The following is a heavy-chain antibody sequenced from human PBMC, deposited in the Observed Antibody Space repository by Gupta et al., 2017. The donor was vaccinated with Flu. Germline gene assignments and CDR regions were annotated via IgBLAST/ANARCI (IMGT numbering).Heavy chain of an antibody. Sequence: QVQLQQWGAGLLKPSETLSLTCAVSGGSFSGYYWGWIRPSPGKGLEWIGESNQSGSTNDNTSLKSRVSISLDTSKKQFSLKLNSLTAADTAVDYCARRGFGYNKAFDNWGQGTLVTVSS. CDR2: SNQSGST. D-gene: IGHD5-24*01. CDR1: GGSFSGYY. CDR3: ARRGFGYNKAFDN. V-gene: IGHV4-34*01. J-gene: IGHJ4*02.